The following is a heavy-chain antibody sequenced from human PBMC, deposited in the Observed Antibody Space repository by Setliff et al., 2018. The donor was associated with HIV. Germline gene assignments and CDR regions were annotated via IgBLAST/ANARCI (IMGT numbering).Heavy chain of an antibody. D-gene: IGHD1-26*01. V-gene: IGHV4-4*07. Sequence: PSETLSLTCTVSGGSISSYYWNWIRQPAGKGLEWLGRIHSNGNTNFNPSLKSRINMSVDMSKNQVSMKLTSVTAADTALYYCARGRKAVGDWFDPWGQGIQVTVSS. CDR1: GGSISSYY. CDR2: IHSNGNT. CDR3: ARGRKAVGDWFDP. J-gene: IGHJ5*02.